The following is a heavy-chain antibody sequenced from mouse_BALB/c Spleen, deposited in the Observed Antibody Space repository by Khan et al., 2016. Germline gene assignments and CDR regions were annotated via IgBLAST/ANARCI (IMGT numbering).Heavy chain of an antibody. Sequence: EVELVESGGDLVKPGGSLNLSCAASGFTFSNYAMSWVRPTPDKRLEWVATISSGGSYTYYPDSVKGRFTISRDNAKNPLYLQMSSLKSEDTAIYYCARQVDGRSSDYAMDYWGQGTSVTVSS. D-gene: IGHD1-1*01. CDR2: ISSGGSYT. J-gene: IGHJ4*01. V-gene: IGHV5-6*01. CDR1: GFTFSNYA. CDR3: ARQVDGRSSDYAMDY.